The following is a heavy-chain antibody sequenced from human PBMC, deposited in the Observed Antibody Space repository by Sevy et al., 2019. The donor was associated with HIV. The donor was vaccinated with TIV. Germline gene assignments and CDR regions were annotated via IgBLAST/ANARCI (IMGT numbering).Heavy chain of an antibody. CDR1: GDSVSSNSAA. Sequence: SQTLSLTCVICGDSVSSNSAAWNWIRQSPSRGLEWLGRTYYRSKWYNDYAGFVKSRITINPDTPKNQFFLQLNSVTPEDTAVYYCARDLSFRFVHWGQGSLVTVSS. V-gene: IGHV6-1*01. CDR3: ARDLSFRFVH. J-gene: IGHJ4*02. CDR2: TYYRSKWYN.